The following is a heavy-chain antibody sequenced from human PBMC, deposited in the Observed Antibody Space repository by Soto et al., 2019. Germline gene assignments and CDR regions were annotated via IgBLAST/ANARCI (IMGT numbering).Heavy chain of an antibody. Sequence: DALKISCKGSGYSFTSYWIGWVRQMPGKGLEWMGIIYPGDSDTRYSPSFQGQVTISADKSISTAYLQWSSLKAADTAVYYCARTQFYSGSGNYRNLMFDPWGQGTQVTVSS. CDR3: ARTQFYSGSGNYRNLMFDP. D-gene: IGHD3-10*01. J-gene: IGHJ5*02. CDR1: GYSFTSYW. CDR2: IYPGDSDT. V-gene: IGHV5-51*01.